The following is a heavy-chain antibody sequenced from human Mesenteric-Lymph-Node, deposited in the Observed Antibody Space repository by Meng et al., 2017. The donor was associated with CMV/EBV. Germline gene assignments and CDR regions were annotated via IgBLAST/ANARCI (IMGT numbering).Heavy chain of an antibody. Sequence: GESLKISCAASGFTLSSYAMHWVRQAPGKGLEWVAVISYDGSNKYYADSVKGRFTISRNNSKKTLFLQMNSLRAEDTAVYYCERDRVNLVVPAAIYAYWGQGTLVTVSS. CDR3: ERDRVNLVVPAAIYAY. CDR1: GFTLSSYA. CDR2: ISYDGSNK. D-gene: IGHD2-2*01. J-gene: IGHJ4*02. V-gene: IGHV3-30-3*01.